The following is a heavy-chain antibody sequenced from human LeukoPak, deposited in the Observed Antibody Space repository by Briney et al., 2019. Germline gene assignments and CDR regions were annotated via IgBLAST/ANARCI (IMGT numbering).Heavy chain of an antibody. Sequence: GASVKVSCKASGYTFTGYYMHWVRQAPGQGLEWMGIINPSGGSTSYAQKFQGRVTKTRDTSTSTVYMELSSLRSEDTAVYYCARGSYFEYFDLWGRGTLVTVSS. V-gene: IGHV1-46*01. CDR2: INPSGGST. CDR1: GYTFTGYY. D-gene: IGHD1-26*01. CDR3: ARGSYFEYFDL. J-gene: IGHJ2*01.